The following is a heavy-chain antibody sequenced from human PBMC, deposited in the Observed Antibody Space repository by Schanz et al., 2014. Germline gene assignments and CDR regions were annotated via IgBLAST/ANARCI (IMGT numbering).Heavy chain of an antibody. CDR3: ARGRTFDY. CDR1: GGTFSSYT. V-gene: IGHV1-69*02. Sequence: QVQLVQSGAEVKKPGSSVKVSCKASGGTFSSYTISWVRQAPGQGLEWMGRIIPILGIANYAQNFQGRVTMTRNTSMSTAYIELHILTSEDTAVYYCARGRTFDYWGQGTLVTVSS. J-gene: IGHJ4*02. CDR2: IIPILGIA.